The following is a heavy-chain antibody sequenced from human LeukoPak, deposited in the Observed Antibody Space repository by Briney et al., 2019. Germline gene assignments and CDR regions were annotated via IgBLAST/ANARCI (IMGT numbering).Heavy chain of an antibody. J-gene: IGHJ4*02. Sequence: GGSLRLSCVASEFIYCDYWMSWARQAPGKGLEWVSSISGSSGYIYYADSVKGRFTISGDNAKNSLFLQMNSLRADDTAVYYCAKYCGGDCFRNFGSWGQGTLVTVSS. CDR1: EFIYCDYW. D-gene: IGHD2-21*02. CDR3: AKYCGGDCFRNFGS. CDR2: ISGSSGYI. V-gene: IGHV3-21*04.